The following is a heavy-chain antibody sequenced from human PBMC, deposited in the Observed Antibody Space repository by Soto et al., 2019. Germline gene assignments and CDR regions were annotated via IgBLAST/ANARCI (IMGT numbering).Heavy chain of an antibody. CDR3: AKDSYGSGTDYFYGMDV. D-gene: IGHD3-10*01. V-gene: IGHV3-11*05. Sequence: PGGSLRLSCAASGFTFSDYYMSWIRQAPGKGLEWVSYISSSSSYTNYADSVKGRFTISRDNSKNTLYLQMNSLRAEDTVVYYCAKDSYGSGTDYFYGMDVRGQGTTVTVS. CDR2: ISSSSSYT. J-gene: IGHJ6*02. CDR1: GFTFSDYY.